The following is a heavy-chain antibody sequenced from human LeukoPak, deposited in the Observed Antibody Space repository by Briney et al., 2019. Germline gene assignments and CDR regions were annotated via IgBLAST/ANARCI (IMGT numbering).Heavy chain of an antibody. CDR1: GFTFSSYA. Sequence: GGSLRLSCAASGFTFSSYAMNWVRQAPGKGLEWVSSINTSGGSTYYADSVKGRFTISRDNSKSTLYLQMNSLRAADTALYYCAKPAKTDYADYWGQGTLVTVSS. CDR2: INTSGGST. J-gene: IGHJ4*02. CDR3: AKPAKTDYADY. V-gene: IGHV3-23*01. D-gene: IGHD1-14*01.